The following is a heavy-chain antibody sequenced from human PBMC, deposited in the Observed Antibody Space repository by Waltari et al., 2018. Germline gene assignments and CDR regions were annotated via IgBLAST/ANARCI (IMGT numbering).Heavy chain of an antibody. J-gene: IGHJ3*02. CDR2: YDPEDGET. Sequence: QVQLVQSGAEVKKPGASVKVSCTVSGSPVTELSMHWVRQALGKGLEWMGGYDPEDGETIYAQKFQGRVTMTEETSADTAYMELSSLRSDDTAVYYCATAHEYDAFDIWGQGTMVTVSS. CDR1: GSPVTELS. CDR3: ATAHEYDAFDI. V-gene: IGHV1-24*01.